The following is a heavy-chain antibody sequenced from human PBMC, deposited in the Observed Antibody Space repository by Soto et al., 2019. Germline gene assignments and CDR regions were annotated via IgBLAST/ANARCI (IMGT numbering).Heavy chain of an antibody. D-gene: IGHD1-26*01. CDR2: FRGSDDTT. J-gene: IGHJ4*02. CDR1: GFTFSIYA. V-gene: IGHV3-23*01. CDR3: ARIGGTAAAADWEFDQ. Sequence: GSLRLSCAASGFTFSIYAMSWIRQAPGKGLEWVSAFRGSDDTTYYADSVKGRFTISRDTSKDTLYLQMNSLRVEDTAIYYCARIGGTAAAADWEFDQWGQGTLVTVSS.